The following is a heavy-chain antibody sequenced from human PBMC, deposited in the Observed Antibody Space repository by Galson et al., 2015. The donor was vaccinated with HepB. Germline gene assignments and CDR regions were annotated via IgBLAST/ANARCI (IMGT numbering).Heavy chain of an antibody. D-gene: IGHD4-23*01. V-gene: IGHV3-21*01. J-gene: IGHJ3*02. CDR1: GFTFSSYS. CDR2: ISSSSSYI. CDR3: ARGYGGNSDDAFDI. Sequence: SLRLSCAASGFTFSSYSMNWVRQAPGKGPEWVSSISSSSSYIYYADSVKGRFTISRDNAKNSLYLHMNSLRAEDTAVYYCARGYGGNSDDAFDIWGQGTMVTVSS.